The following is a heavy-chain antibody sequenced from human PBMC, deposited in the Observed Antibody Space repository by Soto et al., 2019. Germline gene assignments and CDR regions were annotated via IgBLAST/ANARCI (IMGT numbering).Heavy chain of an antibody. CDR3: ARALYSSFPRYYYYGMDV. V-gene: IGHV4-30-4*01. CDR1: GGSISSGDYY. D-gene: IGHD4-4*01. J-gene: IGHJ6*02. CDR2: IYYSGST. Sequence: SETLSLTCTASGGSISSGDYYWSWIRQPPGKGLEWIGYIYYSGSTYYNPSLKGRVTISVDTSKNQFSLKLSSVTAADTAVYYCARALYSSFPRYYYYGMDVWGQGTTVTVSS.